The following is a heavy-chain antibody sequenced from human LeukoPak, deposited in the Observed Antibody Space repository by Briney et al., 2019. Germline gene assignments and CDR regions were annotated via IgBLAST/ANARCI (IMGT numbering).Heavy chain of an antibody. J-gene: IGHJ3*02. CDR2: ISYDGSNK. V-gene: IGHV3-30*03. CDR1: GFTFSSYG. Sequence: QTGGSLRLSCAASGFTFSSYGMHWVRQAPGKGLEWVAVISYDGSNKYYADSVKGRFTISRDNSKNTLYLQMNSLRAEDTAVYYCATVTYAFDIWGQGTMVTVSS. CDR3: ATVTYAFDI.